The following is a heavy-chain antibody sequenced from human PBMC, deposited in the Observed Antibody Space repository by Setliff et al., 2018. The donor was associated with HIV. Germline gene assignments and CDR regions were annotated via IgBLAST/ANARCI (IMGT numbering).Heavy chain of an antibody. CDR3: VRQGLTMNRGVPAPILYYFDY. Sequence: SETLSLTCIVSGVSTSSSSYYWGWIRQPPGKGLEWIGYISYSGSTYYNPSLKSRITISADTSKNHFSLRLTSVTAADTAVYYCVRQGLTMNRGVPAPILYYFDYWGQGILVTVSS. D-gene: IGHD3-10*01. J-gene: IGHJ4*02. V-gene: IGHV4-39*01. CDR1: GVSTSSSSYY. CDR2: ISYSGST.